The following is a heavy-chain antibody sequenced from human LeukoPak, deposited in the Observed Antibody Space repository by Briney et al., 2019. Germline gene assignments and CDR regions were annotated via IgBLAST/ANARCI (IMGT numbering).Heavy chain of an antibody. J-gene: IGHJ4*02. Sequence: PGRSLRLSCAASGFTFSSYGMHWVRQAPGKGLEWVAVISYDGSNKYYADSVKGRFTISRDNSKNTLYLQMNSLRAEDTAVYYCAKDPGSSSSWYYFDYWGQGTLVTVSS. CDR1: GFTFSSYG. CDR3: AKDPGSSSSWYYFDY. D-gene: IGHD6-13*01. CDR2: ISYDGSNK. V-gene: IGHV3-30*18.